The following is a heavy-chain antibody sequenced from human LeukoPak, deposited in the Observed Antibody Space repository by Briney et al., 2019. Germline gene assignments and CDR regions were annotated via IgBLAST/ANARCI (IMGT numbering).Heavy chain of an antibody. J-gene: IGHJ4*02. CDR3: ARDRLRIVGARSTPPWLGY. CDR1: GGTFSSYA. Sequence: WASVKVSCKASGGTFSSYAISWVRQAPGQGLEWMGGIIPIFGTANYAQKFQGRVTMTRDTSISTAYMELGRLRSDDTAVYYCARDRLRIVGARSTPPWLGYWGRGTLVTVSS. D-gene: IGHD1-26*01. V-gene: IGHV1-69*05. CDR2: IIPIFGTA.